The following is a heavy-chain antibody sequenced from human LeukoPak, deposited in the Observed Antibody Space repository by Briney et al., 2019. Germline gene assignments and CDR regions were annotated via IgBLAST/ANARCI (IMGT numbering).Heavy chain of an antibody. V-gene: IGHV4-30-4*08. Sequence: TLSLTCTVSGGSISSGDYYWSWIRQPPGKGLEWIGYIYYSGSTYYHPSLKSRVTISVDTSKNQFSLKLSSVTATDTAVYYCARDLGSGGDSDYWGQGALVTVSS. D-gene: IGHD2-21*01. CDR3: ARDLGSGGDSDY. CDR2: IYYSGST. CDR1: GGSISSGDYY. J-gene: IGHJ4*02.